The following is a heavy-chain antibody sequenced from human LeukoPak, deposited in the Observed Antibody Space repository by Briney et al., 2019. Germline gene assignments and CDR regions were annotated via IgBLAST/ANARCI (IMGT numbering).Heavy chain of an antibody. CDR1: GYTFTGYY. D-gene: IGHD6-19*01. CDR2: INPNSGGT. J-gene: IGHJ4*02. V-gene: IGHV1-2*02. CDR3: ARAGPVAGTQLFGY. Sequence: ASVKVSCKASGYTFTGYYMHWVRQAPGQGLEWMGWINPNSGGTNYAQKFQGRVTMTRDTPISTAYMELSRLRSDDTAVYYCARAGPVAGTQLFGYWGQGTLVTVSS.